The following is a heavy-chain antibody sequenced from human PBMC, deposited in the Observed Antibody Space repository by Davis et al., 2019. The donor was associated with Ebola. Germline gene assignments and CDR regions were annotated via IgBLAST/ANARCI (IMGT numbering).Heavy chain of an antibody. CDR2: IYNVYTM. Sequence: GESLKISCEASGFSVSDNYMNWVRQAPGKGLEWVSVIYNVYTMYYADSVKGRFTISRDSSMNTVYLQMSSLRAEDTAVYYCARLAVAAGYYYYGMDVWGQGTTVTVSS. V-gene: IGHV3-53*01. J-gene: IGHJ6*02. CDR3: ARLAVAAGYYYYGMDV. D-gene: IGHD6-19*01. CDR1: GFSVSDNY.